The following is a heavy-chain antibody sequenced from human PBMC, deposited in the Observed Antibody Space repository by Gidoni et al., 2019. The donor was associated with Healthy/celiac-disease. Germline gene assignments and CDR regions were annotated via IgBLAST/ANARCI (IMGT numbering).Heavy chain of an antibody. V-gene: IGHV3-15*07. D-gene: IGHD5-18*01. CDR3: TTDLIRYSYGPYYFDY. CDR1: GFTFSNAW. Sequence: EVQLVEAGGGLVKPGGSLRLSCAASGFTFSNAWMNWVRQAPGKGLGWVGRIKSKTDGGTTDYAAPVKGRFTISRDDSKNTLYLQMNSLKTEDTAVYYCTTDLIRYSYGPYYFDYWGQGTLVTVSS. CDR2: IKSKTDGGTT. J-gene: IGHJ4*02.